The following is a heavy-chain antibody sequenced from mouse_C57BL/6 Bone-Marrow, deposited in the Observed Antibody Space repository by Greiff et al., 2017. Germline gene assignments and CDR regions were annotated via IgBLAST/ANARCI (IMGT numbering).Heavy chain of an antibody. CDR1: GFSLSTFGMG. D-gene: IGHD2-3*01. J-gene: IGHJ2*01. CDR3: ALMWVYDGYYGNY. V-gene: IGHV8-8*01. Sequence: QVTLKESGPGILQPSQTLSLTCSFSGFSLSTFGMGVGWIRQPSGKGLEWLAHIWWDDDKYYNPALKSRLTISKDTSKNQVFLKIANVDTADTATYYCALMWVYDGYYGNYWGQGTTLTVSS. CDR2: IWWDDDK.